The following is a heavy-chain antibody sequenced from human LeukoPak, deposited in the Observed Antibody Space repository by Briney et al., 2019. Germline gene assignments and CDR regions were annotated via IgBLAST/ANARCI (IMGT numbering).Heavy chain of an antibody. CDR1: GFTFSSYR. J-gene: IGHJ4*02. CDR3: VKDSPPRYSGSPPAY. V-gene: IGHV3-7*03. D-gene: IGHD1-26*01. Sequence: GGSLRLSCAASGFTFSSYRMSWVRQAPGKGLEWVANINKDGGEKYYVDSVKGRFTISRDNAKNSLYLQMNSLRADDTAVYYCVKDSPPRYSGSPPAYWGQGTLVTVSS. CDR2: INKDGGEK.